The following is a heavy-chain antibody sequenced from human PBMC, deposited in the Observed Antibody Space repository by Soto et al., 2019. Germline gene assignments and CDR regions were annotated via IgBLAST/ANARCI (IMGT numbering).Heavy chain of an antibody. Sequence: SETLSLTCTVSGGSISSYYWSWIRQPPGKRLEWIGYIYYSGSTNYNPSLKSRVTIPVDTSKNQFSLKLSSVTAADTAVYYCARNKLGAPPLWDYWGQGTLVSVSS. CDR2: IYYSGST. D-gene: IGHD2-21*01. CDR3: ARNKLGAPPLWDY. J-gene: IGHJ4*02. V-gene: IGHV4-59*08. CDR1: GGSISSYY.